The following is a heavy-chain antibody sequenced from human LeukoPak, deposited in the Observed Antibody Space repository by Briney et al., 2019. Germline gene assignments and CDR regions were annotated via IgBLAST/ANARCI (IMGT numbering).Heavy chain of an antibody. CDR3: ARGYGDYGYYYYGMDV. J-gene: IGHJ6*02. CDR1: GFTFSSYS. CDR2: ISSSSSDI. Sequence: PGGSLRLSCAASGFTFSSYSMNWVRQAPGKGLEWVSFISSSSSDIYYADSVKGRFTISRDNAKNSLYLQMNSLRAEDTAVYYCARGYGDYGYYYYGMDVWGQGTTVTVSS. V-gene: IGHV3-21*01. D-gene: IGHD4-17*01.